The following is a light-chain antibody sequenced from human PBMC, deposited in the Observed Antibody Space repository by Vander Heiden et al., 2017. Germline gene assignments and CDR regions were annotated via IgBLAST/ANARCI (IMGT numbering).Light chain of an antibody. CDR3: QQYDSYPLT. Sequence: DIQMTQSPSSLSASVGDRVTITCRASQDISNYLVWFQQKPGKAPKALIYGASRLQSGVPSRFSGSGSGTGFTLTISSLQPEDFATYYCQQYDSYPLTFGGGTKMGIK. V-gene: IGKV1-16*01. J-gene: IGKJ4*01. CDR2: GAS. CDR1: QDISNY.